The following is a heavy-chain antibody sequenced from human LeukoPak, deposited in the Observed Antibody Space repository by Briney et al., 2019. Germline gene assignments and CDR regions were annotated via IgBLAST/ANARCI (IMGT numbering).Heavy chain of an antibody. V-gene: IGHV3-13*01. CDR3: ARGPLWSGYYPPPNWFDP. Sequence: PGGSLRLSCAASGLTFSRNDMHWVRQATGKGLEWVSDIGTAGDTYFPGSVKGRFTISRDNAKNSLYLQMNSLRAEDTAVYYCARGPLWSGYYPPPNWFDPWGQGTLVTVSS. CDR1: GLTFSRND. D-gene: IGHD3-3*01. J-gene: IGHJ5*02. CDR2: IGTAGDT.